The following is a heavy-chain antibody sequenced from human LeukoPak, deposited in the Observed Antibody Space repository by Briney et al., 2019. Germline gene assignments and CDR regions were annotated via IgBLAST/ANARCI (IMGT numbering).Heavy chain of an antibody. CDR3: ARGHFTIPKTYYFAY. J-gene: IGHJ4*02. D-gene: IGHD3-9*01. CDR2: IYYRGIT. V-gene: IGHV4-39*01. Sequence: RPSETLSLTCTVSGGSITSSSYYWGWIRQPPEKGPEWVGCIYYRGITYYNPSLKSRVTISVDTSKNQFSLKLSSVTAADTAVYYCARGHFTIPKTYYFAYWSQGTLVTVSS. CDR1: GGSITSSSYY.